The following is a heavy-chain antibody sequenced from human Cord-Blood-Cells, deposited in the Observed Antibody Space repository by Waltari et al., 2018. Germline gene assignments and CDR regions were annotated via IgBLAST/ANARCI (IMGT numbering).Heavy chain of an antibody. CDR1: GYTFTSHD. J-gene: IGHJ4*02. CDR2: MNPNSGNT. CDR3: ARQYCSGGSCYQFDY. D-gene: IGHD2-15*01. Sequence: QVQLVQSGAEVKTPGPSVKVSCKASGYTFTSHDINWGRQATGQGLEWMGWMNPNSGNTGYAQKFQGRVTITRNTSISTAYMELSSLRSEDTAVYYCARQYCSGGSCYQFDYWGQGTLVTVSS. V-gene: IGHV1-8*03.